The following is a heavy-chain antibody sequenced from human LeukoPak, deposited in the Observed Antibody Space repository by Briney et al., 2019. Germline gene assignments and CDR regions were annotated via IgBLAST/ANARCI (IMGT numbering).Heavy chain of an antibody. CDR2: INSDGSST. V-gene: IGHV3-74*01. J-gene: IGHJ4*02. Sequence: SGGSLRLSCAASGFTFSSYWMHWVRQAPGKGLVWVSRINSDGSSTSYADSVKGRFTISRDNAKNTLYLQINSLRAEDTAVYYCARAGYSSGCYYYWGQGTLVTVSS. CDR3: ARAGYSSGCYYY. D-gene: IGHD6-19*01. CDR1: GFTFSSYW.